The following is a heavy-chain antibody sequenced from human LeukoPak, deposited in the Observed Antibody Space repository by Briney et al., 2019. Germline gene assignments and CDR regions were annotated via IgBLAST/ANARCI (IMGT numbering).Heavy chain of an antibody. V-gene: IGHV4-34*01. Sequence: SETLSLTCAVYGGSFSDYYWSWVRQPPGKGLEWIGEINHSGSTNYNPSLKSRVTISVDTSKNQFSLKLSSVTAADTAVYYCASAYDSSGYYGGDYWGQGTLVTVSS. CDR1: GGSFSDYY. CDR2: INHSGST. CDR3: ASAYDSSGYYGGDY. J-gene: IGHJ4*02. D-gene: IGHD3-22*01.